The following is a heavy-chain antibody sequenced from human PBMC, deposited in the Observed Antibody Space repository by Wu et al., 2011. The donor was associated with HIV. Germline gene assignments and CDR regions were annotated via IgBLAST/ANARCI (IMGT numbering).Heavy chain of an antibody. CDR3: ARRQGLRYGWVIFDY. D-gene: IGHD5-18*01. Sequence: GESLKISCQGSGYSFISSWIGWVRQKPGKGLEWMGIIYPADSKTKYSPSFQGQVTISADKSISTAYLQWSSLRASDTAMYYCARRQGLRYGWVIFDYWGQGTLVTVSS. V-gene: IGHV5-51*01. J-gene: IGHJ4*02. CDR1: GYSFISSW. CDR2: IYPADSKT.